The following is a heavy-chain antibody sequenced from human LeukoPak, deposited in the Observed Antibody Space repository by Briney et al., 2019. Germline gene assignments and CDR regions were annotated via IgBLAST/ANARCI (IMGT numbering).Heavy chain of an antibody. J-gene: IGHJ4*02. Sequence: PGGSLRLSCVASRFTFSSYAMRWVRQTPGKGLEWVSDISGSGGSTYHADSVKGRFTISRDNSKNTLYLQMNSLRAEDTAVYDCAKSSYYDSSGYYGVMYYFDYWGQGTLVTVSS. CDR2: ISGSGGST. D-gene: IGHD3-22*01. V-gene: IGHV3-23*01. CDR3: AKSSYYDSSGYYGVMYYFDY. CDR1: RFTFSSYA.